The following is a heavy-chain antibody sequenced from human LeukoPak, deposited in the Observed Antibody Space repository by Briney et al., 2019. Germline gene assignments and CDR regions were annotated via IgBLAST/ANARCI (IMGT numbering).Heavy chain of an antibody. D-gene: IGHD5-18*01. Sequence: PGGSLRLSCAASGFTFSSYGMHWVRQAPGKGLEWVAFIRYDGSNKYYADSVKGRFTISRDNSKNTLYLQMNSLRAEDTAVYYCAKADSGYSYGYLDYWGQGTLVTVSS. CDR2: IRYDGSNK. CDR1: GFTFSSYG. CDR3: AKADSGYSYGYLDY. V-gene: IGHV3-30*02. J-gene: IGHJ4*02.